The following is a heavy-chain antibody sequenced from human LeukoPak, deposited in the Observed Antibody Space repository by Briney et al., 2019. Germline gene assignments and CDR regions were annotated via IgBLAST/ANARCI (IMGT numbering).Heavy chain of an antibody. D-gene: IGHD3-22*01. CDR3: ARDPNYYDSSGIFDY. V-gene: IGHV3-30-3*01. Sequence: GGSLRLSCAASGFTFSSYAMHWVRQAPGKGLEWVAVISYDGSNKYYADSVKGRFTISRDNSKNTLYLQMNSLRAEDTAVYYCARDPNYYDSSGIFDYWGQGTLVTVSS. J-gene: IGHJ4*02. CDR2: ISYDGSNK. CDR1: GFTFSSYA.